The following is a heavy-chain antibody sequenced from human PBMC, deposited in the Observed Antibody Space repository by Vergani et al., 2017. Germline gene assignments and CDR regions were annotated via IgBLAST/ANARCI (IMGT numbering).Heavy chain of an antibody. V-gene: IGHV3-23*01. CDR3: AKDIRCSSTSCYTGFDY. D-gene: IGHD2-2*02. Sequence: EVQLLESGGGLVQPGGSLRLSCAASGFTFSSHAMRWVPPAPGKGLEWVSAISGSGGSTYYADSVKGRFTISRDNSKNTLYLQMNSLRAEDTAVYYCAKDIRCSSTSCYTGFDYWGQGTLVTVSS. CDR1: GFTFSSHA. CDR2: ISGSGGST. J-gene: IGHJ4*02.